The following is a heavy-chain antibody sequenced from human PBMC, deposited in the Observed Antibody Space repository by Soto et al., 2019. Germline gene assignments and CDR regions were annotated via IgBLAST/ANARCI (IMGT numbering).Heavy chain of an antibody. CDR2: IHYSGTT. V-gene: IGHV4-59*01. Sequence: SETLSLTCTVSGGSMRNYFWTWIRQPPGKGLEWIGYIHYSGTTSFFPSYNPSLRGRVTISEDTSKNQFSLKLLSVTTADTAVYFCAAGEASSRNLAPYYLDFWGQGTLVTVSS. J-gene: IGHJ4*02. CDR1: GGSMRNYF. CDR3: AAGEASSRNLAPYYLDF. D-gene: IGHD6-13*01.